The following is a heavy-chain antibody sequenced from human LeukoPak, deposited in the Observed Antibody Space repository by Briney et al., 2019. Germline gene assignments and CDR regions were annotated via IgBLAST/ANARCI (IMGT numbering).Heavy chain of an antibody. Sequence: SETLSLTCTVSGGSISSGGYYWSWIRQHPGKGLEWIGYIYYSGSTYYNPSLKSRVTISVDTSKNQFSLKLSSVTAADTAVYYRARVNPVTYYGMDVWGQGTTVTVSS. V-gene: IGHV4-31*03. J-gene: IGHJ6*02. CDR3: ARVNPVTYYGMDV. D-gene: IGHD4-11*01. CDR1: GGSISSGGYY. CDR2: IYYSGST.